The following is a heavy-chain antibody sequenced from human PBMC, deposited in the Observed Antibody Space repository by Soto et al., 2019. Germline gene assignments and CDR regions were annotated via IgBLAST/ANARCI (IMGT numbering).Heavy chain of an antibody. V-gene: IGHV1-18*01. J-gene: IGHJ5*02. D-gene: IGHD6-19*01. CDR1: GYTFTSYG. CDR3: ARLMPNLAVAGRSERNSWFDP. Sequence: ASVKVSCKASGYTFTSYGISWVRQAHGQGLEWMGWISAYNGNTNYAQKLQGRVTMTTDTSTSTAYMELRSLRSDDTAAYYCARLMPNLAVAGRSERNSWFDPWGQGTLVTVSS. CDR2: ISAYNGNT.